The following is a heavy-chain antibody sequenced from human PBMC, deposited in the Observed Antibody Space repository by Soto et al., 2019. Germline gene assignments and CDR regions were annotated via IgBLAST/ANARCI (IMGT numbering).Heavy chain of an antibody. Sequence: EVQLLESGGNFSQPGGSLRLSCAASGFTFNHYAMSWVRQAPGKGLEWVSAISGSGGTTNYADSVKGRFTVSRDNSKNTVFLQMNDLRVEDTAVYYCAKGDSNYASRQPQKVWGQGTTVTVSS. D-gene: IGHD4-4*01. J-gene: IGHJ6*02. CDR2: ISGSGGTT. CDR1: GFTFNHYA. CDR3: AKGDSNYASRQPQKV. V-gene: IGHV3-23*01.